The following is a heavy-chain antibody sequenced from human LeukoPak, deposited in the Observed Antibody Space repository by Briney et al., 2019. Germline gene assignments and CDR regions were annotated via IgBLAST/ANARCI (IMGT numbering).Heavy chain of an antibody. CDR1: GGSFSGYY. D-gene: IGHD5-12*01. V-gene: IGHV4-34*01. J-gene: IGHJ4*02. Sequence: SETLSLTCAVYGGSFSGYYWSWIRQPPGKGLEWIGEINHSGSTNYNPSLKSRVTMSVDTSKNQFSLKLSSVTAADTAVYYCAKGASLVDYWGQGTLVTVSS. CDR2: INHSGST. CDR3: AKGASLVDY.